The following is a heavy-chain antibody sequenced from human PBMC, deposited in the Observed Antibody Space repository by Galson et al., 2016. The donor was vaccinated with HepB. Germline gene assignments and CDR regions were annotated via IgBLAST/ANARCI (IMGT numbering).Heavy chain of an antibody. D-gene: IGHD3-10*01. CDR1: FSIYA. CDR3: AKGGYGSGTYYNAIQH. Sequence: FSIYAMSWVRQAPGKGLEWVSAISGSGSSTYYADSVKGRFTISRDNSKNTLYLQMNSLRAEDTAVYYCAKGGYGSGTYYNAIQHWGQGTVVTVSS. CDR2: ISGSGSST. V-gene: IGHV3-23*01. J-gene: IGHJ1*01.